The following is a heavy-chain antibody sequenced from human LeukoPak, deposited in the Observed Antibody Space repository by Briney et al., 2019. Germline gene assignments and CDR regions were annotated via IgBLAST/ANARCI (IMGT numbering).Heavy chain of an antibody. Sequence: ASVKVSCKVSGYTLTELSMHWVRQAPGKGLEWMGGFDPEDGETIYAQKFQGRVTMTEDTSTDTAYMELSSLRSEDTAVYYCATAHQTAMGVDYWGQGTLVTVSS. CDR3: ATAHQTAMGVDY. CDR1: GYTLTELS. J-gene: IGHJ4*02. D-gene: IGHD5-18*01. V-gene: IGHV1-24*01. CDR2: FDPEDGET.